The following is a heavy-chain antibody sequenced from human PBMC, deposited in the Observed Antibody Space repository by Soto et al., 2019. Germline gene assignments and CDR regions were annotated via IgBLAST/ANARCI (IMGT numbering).Heavy chain of an antibody. D-gene: IGHD2-15*01. V-gene: IGHV4-30-4*01. CDR3: ARVRGRLLRFDP. CDR1: GGSISSGDYY. J-gene: IGHJ5*02. Sequence: QMQLQESGPGLVKPSQTLSLTCTVSGGSISSGDYYWSWIRQPPGKGLEWIGYIYYSGSTNYNPSLQSRVTISVDTSKNQFALKLSSVTAADTAVYYCARVRGRLLRFDPWGQGTLVTVSS. CDR2: IYYSGST.